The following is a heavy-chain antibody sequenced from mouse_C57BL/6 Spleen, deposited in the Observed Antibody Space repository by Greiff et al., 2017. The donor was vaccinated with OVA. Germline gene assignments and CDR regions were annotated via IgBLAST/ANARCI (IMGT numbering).Heavy chain of an antibody. V-gene: IGHV5-9-1*02. CDR3: TRDGQAYAMDY. CDR2: ISSGGDYI. CDR1: GFTFSSYA. D-gene: IGHD2-3*01. Sequence: EVKLVESGEGLVKPGGSLKLSCAASGFTFSSYAMSWVRQTPEKRLEWVAYISSGGDYIYYADTVKGRFTISRDNARNTLYLQMSSLKSEDTAMYYCTRDGQAYAMDYWGQGTSVTVSS. J-gene: IGHJ4*01.